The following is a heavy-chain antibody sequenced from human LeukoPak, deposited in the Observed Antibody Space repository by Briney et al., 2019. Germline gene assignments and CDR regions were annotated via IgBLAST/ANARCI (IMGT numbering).Heavy chain of an antibody. CDR1: GGSISSSSYY. CDR2: IYYSGST. D-gene: IGHD3-9*01. V-gene: IGHV4-39*01. J-gene: IGHJ5*02. CDR3: ARQTRRYFDWLLFVWFDP. Sequence: SETLSLTCTVSGGSISSSSYYWGWIRQPPGKGLEWIGSIYYSGSTYYNPSLKSRVTISVDTSKNQFSLKLSSVTAADTAVYYCARQTRRYFDWLLFVWFDPWGQGTLVTVSS.